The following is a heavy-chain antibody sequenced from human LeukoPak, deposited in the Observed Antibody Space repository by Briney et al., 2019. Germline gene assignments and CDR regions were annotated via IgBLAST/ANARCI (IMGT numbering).Heavy chain of an antibody. D-gene: IGHD2-21*02. CDR1: GGSISSYY. Sequence: PSETLSLTCTVSGGSISSYYWSWIRQPAGKGLEWIGRIYTSGSTNYNPSLKSRVTMSVDTSKNQFSLKLSSVTAADTAVYYCARDALAYCGGDCYFAAFDIWGQGTMVTVSS. J-gene: IGHJ3*02. CDR2: IYTSGST. V-gene: IGHV4-4*07. CDR3: ARDALAYCGGDCYFAAFDI.